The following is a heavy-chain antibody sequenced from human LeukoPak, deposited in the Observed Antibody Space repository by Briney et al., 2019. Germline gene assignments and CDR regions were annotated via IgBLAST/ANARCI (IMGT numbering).Heavy chain of an antibody. J-gene: IGHJ3*02. Sequence: ASVKVSCKASAYTFTDYYMHWVRQAPGQGLEWMGWINPNSGVTNYAQKFLGRFTMTRDASISTAYMELSRLRSDDTAVYYCARVLRSTDAFDMWGQGTMVTVSS. D-gene: IGHD5/OR15-5a*01. V-gene: IGHV1-2*02. CDR1: AYTFTDYY. CDR2: INPNSGVT. CDR3: ARVLRSTDAFDM.